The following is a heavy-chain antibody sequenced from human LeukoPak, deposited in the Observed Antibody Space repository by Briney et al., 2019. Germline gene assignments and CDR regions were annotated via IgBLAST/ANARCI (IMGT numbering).Heavy chain of an antibody. D-gene: IGHD3-22*01. Sequence: ASVKVSCKASGGTFSSYAISWVRQAPGQGLEWMGRIIPILGIANYAQKFQGRVTITAYKSTSTAYMELSSLRSEDTAVYYCARVLSDSSGYYLDYWGQGTLVTVSS. CDR2: IIPILGIA. CDR3: ARVLSDSSGYYLDY. J-gene: IGHJ4*02. V-gene: IGHV1-69*04. CDR1: GGTFSSYA.